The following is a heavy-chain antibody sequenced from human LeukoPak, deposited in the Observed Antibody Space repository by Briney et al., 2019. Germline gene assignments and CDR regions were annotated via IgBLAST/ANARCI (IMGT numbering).Heavy chain of an antibody. V-gene: IGHV3-23*01. Sequence: GRSLRLSCSASGFTYGMSWVRQAPGKGLEWVSGIIGGAGSTYYADSVKGRFTISGDNSKNTLFLQMNSLRAEDTAVYYCAHGAMYQLDYWGQGTLVTVSS. J-gene: IGHJ4*02. CDR2: IIGGAGST. CDR1: GFTYG. D-gene: IGHD2-2*01. CDR3: AHGAMYQLDY.